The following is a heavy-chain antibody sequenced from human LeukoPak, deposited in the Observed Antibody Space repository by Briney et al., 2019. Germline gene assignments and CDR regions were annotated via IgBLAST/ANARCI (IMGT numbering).Heavy chain of an antibody. CDR2: INPNSGGT. D-gene: IGHD1-14*01. CDR1: GYTFTGYY. Sequence: ASVKVSCKASGYTFTGYYMHWVRQAPGKGLEWMGWINPNSGGTNYAQKFQGRVTMTRDTSISTAYMELSRLRSDDTAVYYCARGKEPPPYYYYMDVWGKGTTVTVSS. V-gene: IGHV1-2*02. J-gene: IGHJ6*03. CDR3: ARGKEPPPYYYYMDV.